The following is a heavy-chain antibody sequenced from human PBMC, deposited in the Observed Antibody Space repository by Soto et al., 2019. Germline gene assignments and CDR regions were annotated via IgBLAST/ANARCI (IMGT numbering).Heavy chain of an antibody. CDR3: IQSRCGGDCLQSYASHYYYGMDV. Sequence: QITLKESGPTLVKPTQTLTLTCTFSGFSLSTSGVGVGWIRQPPGKALEWLALIYWDDDKRYSPSLRSRLTISKDTSKTQVVLTMNNMDPVDTATYYCIQSRCGGDCLQSYASHYYYGMDVWGQGTTVTVSS. CDR2: IYWDDDK. CDR1: GFSLSTSGVG. J-gene: IGHJ6*02. V-gene: IGHV2-5*02. D-gene: IGHD2-21*02.